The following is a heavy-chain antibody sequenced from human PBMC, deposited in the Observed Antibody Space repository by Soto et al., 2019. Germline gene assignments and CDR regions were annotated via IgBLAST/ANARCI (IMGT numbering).Heavy chain of an antibody. Sequence: QVQLVESGGGVVQPGRSLRLSCAESGFTFSSYGMHWVRQAPGKGLEWVAVIWYDGSNKYYADSVKGRFTISRDNSRNTWYLQMNCLRAEDTAVYYCARLQLLVGGYYYGWDVWGQGTKVTVSS. V-gene: IGHV3-33*01. CDR2: IWYDGSNK. CDR3: ARLQLLVGGYYYGWDV. J-gene: IGHJ6*02. D-gene: IGHD6-19*01. CDR1: GFTFSSYG.